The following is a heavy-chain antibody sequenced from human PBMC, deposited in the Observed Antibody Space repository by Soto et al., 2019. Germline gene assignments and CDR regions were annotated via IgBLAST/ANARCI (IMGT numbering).Heavy chain of an antibody. CDR2: ISYSGNT. CDR3: ASTTFQYESGIFLAFDI. CDR1: GGSISSYY. D-gene: IGHD3-10*01. Sequence: PSETLSLTCTLSGGSISSYYWIWIRQPPGKGLEWIGYISYSGNTNYNPSLKSRVTISVDTSKNQFSLKLTSVTAADTAVYYCASTTFQYESGIFLAFDIWGQGTMVTVSS. J-gene: IGHJ3*02. V-gene: IGHV4-59*08.